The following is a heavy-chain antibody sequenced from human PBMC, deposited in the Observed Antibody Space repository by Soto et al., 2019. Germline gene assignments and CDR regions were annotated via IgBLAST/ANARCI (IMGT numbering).Heavy chain of an antibody. V-gene: IGHV3-23*01. Sequence: PGGSLRLSWAASGFNFSHYAMSWVRQAPGKGLEWVSAITYSGGSTYYADSVKGRFIISRDNSKNTLYLQMNSLRVEDTAVYYCAKKLHFGSGTYYFYFDYWGQGTLVTVSS. D-gene: IGHD3-10*01. CDR1: GFNFSHYA. CDR3: AKKLHFGSGTYYFYFDY. CDR2: ITYSGGST. J-gene: IGHJ4*02.